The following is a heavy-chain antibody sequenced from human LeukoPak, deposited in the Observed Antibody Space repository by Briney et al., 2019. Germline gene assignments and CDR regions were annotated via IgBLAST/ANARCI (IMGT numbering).Heavy chain of an antibody. CDR1: GGSISSGSYY. D-gene: IGHD3-3*01. CDR3: ARDRISTNFWSGYYDY. J-gene: IGHJ4*02. CDR2: IYTSGST. Sequence: PSQTLSLNCTVSGGSISSGSYYWSWIRQPAGKGLEWIGRIYTSGSTNYNPSLKSRVTISVDTSKNQFSLKLSSVTAADTAVYYCARDRISTNFWSGYYDYWGQGTLVTVSS. V-gene: IGHV4-61*02.